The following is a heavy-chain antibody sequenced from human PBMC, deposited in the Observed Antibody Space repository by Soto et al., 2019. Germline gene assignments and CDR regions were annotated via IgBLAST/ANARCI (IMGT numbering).Heavy chain of an antibody. Sequence: QVQLVESGGGVVQPGRSLRLSCAASGFTFSSYGMHWVRQAPGKGLACVAVIWYDGSNKYYADSVKGRFTISRDNSKNTLYLQMNSLRAEDTAVYYCARGHYDFWSGYYPPDYWGQGTLVTVSS. J-gene: IGHJ4*02. CDR3: ARGHYDFWSGYYPPDY. CDR1: GFTFSSYG. D-gene: IGHD3-3*01. CDR2: IWYDGSNK. V-gene: IGHV3-33*01.